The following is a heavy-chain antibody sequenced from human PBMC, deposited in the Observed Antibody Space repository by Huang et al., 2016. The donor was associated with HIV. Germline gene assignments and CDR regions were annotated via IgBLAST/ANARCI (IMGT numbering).Heavy chain of an antibody. V-gene: IGHV1-18*04. CDR2: ISTNNGDT. CDR3: GGSSGYWSFDY. CDR1: DSTFTSYG. D-gene: IGHD3-22*01. J-gene: IGHJ4*02. Sequence: QVQLVQSGGEVKKPGASVKVSCKASDSTFTSYGISWVRQAPGQGLEWMGWISTNNGDTNYAQKFQGRVTMTTDTSTSTAYMELRSLRSDDTAVYYCGGSSGYWSFDYWGQGTPGHRLL.